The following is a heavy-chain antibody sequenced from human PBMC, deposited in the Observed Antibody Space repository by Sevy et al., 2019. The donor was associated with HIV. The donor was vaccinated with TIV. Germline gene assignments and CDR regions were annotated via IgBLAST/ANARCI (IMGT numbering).Heavy chain of an antibody. Sequence: GGSLRLSCAASGFIFSDYAMSWVRQAPGKGLEWVSSISGGDDSTYYADSVKCQFNLSRDNSKNKLYLQMNTLRAEDTALYYCAKFGDYYDSGGYYWYFDFWGRGTLVTVSS. D-gene: IGHD3-22*01. V-gene: IGHV3-23*01. CDR2: ISGGDDST. CDR1: GFIFSDYA. J-gene: IGHJ2*01. CDR3: AKFGDYYDSGGYYWYFDF.